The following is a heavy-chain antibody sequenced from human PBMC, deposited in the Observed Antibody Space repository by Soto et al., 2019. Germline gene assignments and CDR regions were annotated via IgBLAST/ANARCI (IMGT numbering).Heavy chain of an antibody. J-gene: IGHJ4*02. CDR2: ISGYNGNT. D-gene: IGHD1-26*01. Sequence: QVQLVQSGAEVKKPGASVKVSCKASGYTFTSYGISWVRQAPGQGLEWMGWISGYNGNTNYAQKLQGRVTMTTETPTSTAYIDPRNLRSDDTAVYYCARDLGSQTLDYWGQGTLVTVSS. CDR1: GYTFTSYG. CDR3: ARDLGSQTLDY. V-gene: IGHV1-18*01.